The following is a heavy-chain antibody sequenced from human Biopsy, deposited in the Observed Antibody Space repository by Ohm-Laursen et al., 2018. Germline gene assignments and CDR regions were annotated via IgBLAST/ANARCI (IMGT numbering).Heavy chain of an antibody. Sequence: SLRLSCAASGFPFSSYHIHWVRQAPGKGLEWVAVISYDGSSQYYVNSVKGRFTISRDNSKNTAYLQMISLGAEDTAVYYCARPRNPRWNDYPALDFWGQGTMVTVSS. CDR2: ISYDGSSQ. CDR1: GFPFSSYH. CDR3: ARPRNPRWNDYPALDF. V-gene: IGHV3-30*03. J-gene: IGHJ3*01. D-gene: IGHD4-11*01.